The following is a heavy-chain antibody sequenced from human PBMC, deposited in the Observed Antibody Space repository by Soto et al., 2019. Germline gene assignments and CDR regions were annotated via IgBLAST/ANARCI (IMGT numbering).Heavy chain of an antibody. CDR3: AGPTIFGVVTKGAFDI. D-gene: IGHD3-3*01. Sequence: GESLKISCKGSGYSFTSYWIGWVRQMPGKGLEWMGIIYPGDSDTRYSPSFQGQVTISADKSIITAYLPWSSLKASDTAMYYCAGPTIFGVVTKGAFDIWGQGTMVTVSS. CDR2: IYPGDSDT. CDR1: GYSFTSYW. V-gene: IGHV5-51*01. J-gene: IGHJ3*02.